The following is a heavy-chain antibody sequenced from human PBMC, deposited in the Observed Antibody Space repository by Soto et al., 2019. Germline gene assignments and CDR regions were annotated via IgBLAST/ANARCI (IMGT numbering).Heavy chain of an antibody. CDR3: ATDTHMDLYNCFDT. CDR1: GGTFSSYA. V-gene: IGHV1-69*13. Sequence: SVKVSCKASGGTFSSYAISWVRQAPGQGLEWMGGIIPIFGTANYAQKFQGRVTITADESTSTAYMELSSLRSEDTAVYYCATDTHMDLYNCFDTWGQGTLVTVSS. J-gene: IGHJ5*02. CDR2: IIPIFGTA. D-gene: IGHD2-21*01.